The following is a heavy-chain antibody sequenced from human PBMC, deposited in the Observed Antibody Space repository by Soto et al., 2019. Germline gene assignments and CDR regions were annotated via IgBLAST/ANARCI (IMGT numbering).Heavy chain of an antibody. D-gene: IGHD2-15*01. CDR2: IYYSRST. J-gene: IGHJ4*02. CDR3: ARYGSGECNRGSCYSPFDY. V-gene: IGHV4-59*08. Sequence: PSETLSLPCTVSGGSISSDYWSWIRQPPGKGLEWIGYIYYSRSTNYNPSLKSRVTISVDTSKNQFSLKLSSVTAADTAVYYCARYGSGECNRGSCYSPFDYWGQGTLVTVSS. CDR1: GGSISSDY.